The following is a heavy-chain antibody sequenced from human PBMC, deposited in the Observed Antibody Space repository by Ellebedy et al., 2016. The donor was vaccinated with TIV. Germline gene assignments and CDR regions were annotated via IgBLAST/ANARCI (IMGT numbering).Heavy chain of an antibody. Sequence: SGPTLVQPTQTLTLTCTFSGLSVNPDGMRVNWIRQPPGQALEWLARIDWDDDRFYRTSLKTRLTIFKDTSKNQVVLTMTNMDPVDTAMYYCALIRSDSFDIWGQGTMVTVSS. V-gene: IGHV2-70*04. CDR2: IDWDDDR. CDR3: ALIRSDSFDI. CDR1: GLSVNPDGMR. J-gene: IGHJ3*02.